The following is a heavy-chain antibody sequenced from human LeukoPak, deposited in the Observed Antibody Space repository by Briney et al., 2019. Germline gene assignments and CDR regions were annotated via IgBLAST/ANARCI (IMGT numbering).Heavy chain of an antibody. J-gene: IGHJ3*02. Sequence: SQTLSLTCTVSGGSISSGSYYWSWIWQPAGKGLEWIGRVYSIGSTDYNPSLKSRVTISVDTSKNQFSLKLSSVTAADTAVYYCARPSTYYYDSSGHGAFDIWGQGTMVTVSS. CDR1: GGSISSGSYY. CDR2: VYSIGST. CDR3: ARPSTYYYDSSGHGAFDI. V-gene: IGHV4-61*02. D-gene: IGHD3-22*01.